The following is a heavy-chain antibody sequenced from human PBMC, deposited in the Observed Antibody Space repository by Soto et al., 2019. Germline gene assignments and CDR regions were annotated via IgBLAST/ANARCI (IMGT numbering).Heavy chain of an antibody. CDR2: ISYDGSNK. CDR1: GFTFRSYG. CDR3: AKDAPSIATFDY. D-gene: IGHD6-13*01. Sequence: GGSLRLSCAASGFTFRSYGMHWVRQAPGKGLEWVAVISYDGSNKYYADSVKGRFTISRDNTKNTLYLQMNSLRAEDTAVYYCAKDAPSIATFDYWGQGTLVTVSS. V-gene: IGHV3-30*18. J-gene: IGHJ4*02.